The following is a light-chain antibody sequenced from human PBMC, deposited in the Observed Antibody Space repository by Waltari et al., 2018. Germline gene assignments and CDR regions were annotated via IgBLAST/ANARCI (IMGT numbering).Light chain of an antibody. Sequence: VILTQSPATLSLSPGERATLSCRATQSVTNYLAWYQQKPGHAPRLLIYGASSRPTGTPDRFSGSGSETEFTLTISSLEPEDFAVYYCQKYSSSPDSFGQRTKVEIK. CDR2: GAS. CDR3: QKYSSSPDS. CDR1: QSVTNY. J-gene: IGKJ2*03. V-gene: IGKV3-20*01.